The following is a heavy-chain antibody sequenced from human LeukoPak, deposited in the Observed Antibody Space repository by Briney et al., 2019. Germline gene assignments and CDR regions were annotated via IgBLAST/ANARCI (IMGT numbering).Heavy chain of an antibody. J-gene: IGHJ4*02. D-gene: IGHD1-1*01. V-gene: IGHV1-2*02. CDR3: ARDGGNWYVGY. CDR2: INPNSGFT. Sequence: ASVKVSCKTSGYTFTGYHLHWVRQAPGQGLEWMGSINPNSGFTNYAQRFQGRVTMTRDTSISTVYMELSRLTSDDTAVYSCARDGGNWYVGYWGQGTLVTVSS. CDR1: GYTFTGYH.